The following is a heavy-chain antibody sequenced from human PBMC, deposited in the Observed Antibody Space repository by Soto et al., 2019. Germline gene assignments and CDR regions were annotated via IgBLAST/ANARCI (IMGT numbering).Heavy chain of an antibody. V-gene: IGHV4-59*01. CDR3: ARGELERRRSRGFDY. D-gene: IGHD1-1*01. CDR2: IYYSGST. CDR1: GGSISSYY. Sequence: ASETLSLTCTVSGGSISSYYWSWIRQPPGKGLEWIGYIYYSGSTNYNPSLKSRVTISVDTSKNQFSLKLSSVTAADTAVYYCARGELERRRSRGFDYWGQGALVTVSS. J-gene: IGHJ4*02.